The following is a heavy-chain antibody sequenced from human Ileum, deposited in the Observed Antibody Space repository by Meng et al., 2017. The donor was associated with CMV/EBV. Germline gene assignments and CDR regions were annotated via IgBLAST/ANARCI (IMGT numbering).Heavy chain of an antibody. CDR3: ARALGLGAVMPNYDAFDL. V-gene: IGHV3-23*01. D-gene: IGHD6-19*01. CDR1: GFTFSGYG. Sequence: GESLKISCSASGFTFSGYGMSWVRQAPGKGLEWVSAIRDSGANTYYAGSVTGRFTISRDNSHNTLYLQMHSLRAEDTAVYYCARALGLGAVMPNYDAFDLWGQG. CDR2: IRDSGANT. J-gene: IGHJ3*01.